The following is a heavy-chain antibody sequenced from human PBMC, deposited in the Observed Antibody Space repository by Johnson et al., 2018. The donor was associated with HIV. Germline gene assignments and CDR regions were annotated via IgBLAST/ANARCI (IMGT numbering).Heavy chain of an antibody. V-gene: IGHV3-30*02. CDR1: GFTFSSYG. J-gene: IGHJ3*02. Sequence: QVQLVESGGGVVQPGGSLRLSCAASGFTFSSYGMHWVRPAPGKGLERVAFIRYDGREKSYVDSVKGRFTISRDNAKNSLYLQMNSLRAEDTAVYYCARIRGWSLADAFDIWGQGTMVTVSS. CDR3: ARIRGWSLADAFDI. D-gene: IGHD6-19*01. CDR2: IRYDGREK.